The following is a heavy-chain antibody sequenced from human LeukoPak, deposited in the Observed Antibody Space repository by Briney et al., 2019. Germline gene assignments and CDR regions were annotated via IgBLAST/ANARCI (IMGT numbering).Heavy chain of an antibody. Sequence: PGGSLRLSCAASGFTFSSYEMNWVRQAPGKGLEWVSYISSSGHTIYYADSVKGRFTMSRDNAKNSLFLQMNSLRAEDTAVYYCARDRRDILTGYYDYWGQGTLVTVSS. CDR1: GFTFSSYE. V-gene: IGHV3-48*03. J-gene: IGHJ4*02. CDR2: ISSSGHTI. D-gene: IGHD3-9*01. CDR3: ARDRRDILTGYYDY.